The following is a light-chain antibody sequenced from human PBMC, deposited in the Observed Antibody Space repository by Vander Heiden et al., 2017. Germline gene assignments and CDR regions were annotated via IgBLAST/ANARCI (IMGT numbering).Light chain of an antibody. CDR3: QQYATSPFT. CDR2: GAS. J-gene: IGKJ3*01. CDR1: QTVSENS. V-gene: IGKV3-20*01. Sequence: EIVLTPSPGALPLSPGERATLSSRASQTVSENSLAWYQQKPGQAPRLRIFGASSRPTGLPDRFRGSGSGTDFTLTISRLEPEDFAVYYCQQYATSPFTFGPGTKVDI.